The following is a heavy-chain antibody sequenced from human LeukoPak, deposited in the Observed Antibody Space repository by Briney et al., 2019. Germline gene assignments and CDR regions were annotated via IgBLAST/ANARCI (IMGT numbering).Heavy chain of an antibody. D-gene: IGHD3-10*01. J-gene: IGHJ5*02. CDR1: GGSISSSSYY. V-gene: IGHV4-39*01. CDR3: ARTSPITMVRGPGWFDP. Sequence: SETLSLTCTVSGGSISSSSYYWGWIRQPPGKGLEWIGSIYYSGSTYYNPSLKSRVTISVDTSKNQFSLKLSSVTAADTAVYYCARTSPITMVRGPGWFDPWGQGTLVTVSS. CDR2: IYYSGST.